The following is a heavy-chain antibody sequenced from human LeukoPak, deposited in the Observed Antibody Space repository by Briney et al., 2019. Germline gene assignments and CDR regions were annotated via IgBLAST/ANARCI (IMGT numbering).Heavy chain of an antibody. J-gene: IGHJ3*02. CDR1: GFTVSRND. CDR3: ARKVGYGYGLDI. Sequence: GGSLRLSCAASGFTVSRNDMSWVRQAPGKGLQWVSIIENGGSTYYAESVKGRLTISRDNSKNTLYLQMNSLRVEDTAVYYCARKVGYGYGLDIWAKGQWSPSRQ. D-gene: IGHD4-17*01. CDR2: IENGGST. V-gene: IGHV3-53*01.